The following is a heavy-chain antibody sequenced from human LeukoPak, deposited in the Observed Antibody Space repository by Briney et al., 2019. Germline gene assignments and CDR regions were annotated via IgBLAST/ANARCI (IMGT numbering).Heavy chain of an antibody. V-gene: IGHV3-30*02. CDR1: GFTFSSYG. D-gene: IGHD6-13*01. Sequence: PGGSLRLSCAASGFTFSSYGMHWVRQAPGKGLEWVAFIRYDGSNKYYADSVKGRFTISRDNSKNTLYLQMNSLRAEDTAVYYCAKDLTAAAPVPYYFDYWGQGTLVTVSS. J-gene: IGHJ4*02. CDR2: IRYDGSNK. CDR3: AKDLTAAAPVPYYFDY.